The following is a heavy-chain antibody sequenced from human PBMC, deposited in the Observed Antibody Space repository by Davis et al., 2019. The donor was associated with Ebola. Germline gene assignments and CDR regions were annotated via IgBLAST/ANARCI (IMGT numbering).Heavy chain of an antibody. J-gene: IGHJ6*02. CDR1: GFTFSSYG. CDR3: AKDKFPLRYFDTLGMDV. D-gene: IGHD3-9*01. V-gene: IGHV3-30*18. CDR2: ISYDGSNK. Sequence: GESLKISCAASGFTFSSYGMHWVRQAPGKGLEWVAVISYDGSNKYYADSVKGRFTTSRDNSKNTLYLQMNSLRAEDTAVYYCAKDKFPLRYFDTLGMDVWGQGTTVTVSS.